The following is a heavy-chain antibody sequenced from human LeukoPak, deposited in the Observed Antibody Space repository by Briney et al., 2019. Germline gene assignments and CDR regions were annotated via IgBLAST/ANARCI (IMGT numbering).Heavy chain of an antibody. CDR3: ACRDLTSTWSFP. J-gene: IGHJ5*02. V-gene: IGHV5-51*01. CDR1: GYSFTSYW. Sequence: GESLKISSQGFGYSFTSYWIGWVRQMPGKGMEWMVVIYPVDSRIPYNPSFQGQVTISVDKSISTAYLQWVSLKASDTAMYYCACRDLTSTWSFPRGQGTLVTVSS. D-gene: IGHD6-13*01. CDR2: IYPVDSRI.